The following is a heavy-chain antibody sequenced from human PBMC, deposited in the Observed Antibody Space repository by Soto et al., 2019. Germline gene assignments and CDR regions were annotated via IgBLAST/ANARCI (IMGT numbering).Heavy chain of an antibody. D-gene: IGHD4-17*01. CDR3: ARGGTTVTDF. CDR2: ISSSSGYT. V-gene: IGHV3-11*06. CDR1: GFTFNDYY. J-gene: IGHJ4*02. Sequence: QVQLVESGGGLVKPGGSLRLSCVASGFTFNDYYMSWIRQAPGKGLEWVSYISSSSGYTNYADSVKGRFTISRDNARNSLYLQMNSLIAEDTAVYYCARGGTTVTDFLCQGTLVTVSS.